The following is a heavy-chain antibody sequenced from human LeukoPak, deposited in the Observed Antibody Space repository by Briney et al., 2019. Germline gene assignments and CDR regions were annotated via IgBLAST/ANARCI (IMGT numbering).Heavy chain of an antibody. CDR2: INPNSGGT. D-gene: IGHD5-18*01. V-gene: IGHV1-2*02. CDR3: ARASGNTAMPLAEFDP. Sequence: GASVKVSCKASGYTFTCYYMHWVRQAPGQGLEWMGWINPNSGGTNYAQKFQGRVTMTRDTSISTAYMELSRLRSDDTAVYYCARASGNTAMPLAEFDPWGQGTLVTVSS. CDR1: GYTFTCYY. J-gene: IGHJ5*02.